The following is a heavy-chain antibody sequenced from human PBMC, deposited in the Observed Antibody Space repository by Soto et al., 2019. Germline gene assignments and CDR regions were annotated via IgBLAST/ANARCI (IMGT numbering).Heavy chain of an antibody. CDR1: GFTFSNYD. CDR3: RRDRPRHCSSTPCWNFNYYMDV. V-gene: IGHV3-11*01. D-gene: IGHD2-2*01. J-gene: IGHJ6*03. Sequence: QVQLVESGGGLVKPGGSLRLSCAAAGFTFSNYDMSWIRQAPGKGLEWVSYINSKSSTIYYADSVKGRFTISRDNDKNSLDQQINNLRAEDADLYYRRRDRPRHCSSTPCWNFNYYMDVRGKGTPVTVFS. CDR2: INSKSSTI.